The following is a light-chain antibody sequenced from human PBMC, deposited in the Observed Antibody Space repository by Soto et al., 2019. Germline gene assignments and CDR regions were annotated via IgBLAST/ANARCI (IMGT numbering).Light chain of an antibody. Sequence: QSVLTQPASVSGSPGQSITISCTGTSSDVGGYNYVSWYQQHPGKAPKLMIYDVSNRPSGVSNRFSGSKSGNTASLTISGLQAEDEADYYCSSYTSSSTLDDVFGTGTKLTVL. V-gene: IGLV2-14*01. CDR1: SSDVGGYNY. CDR2: DVS. J-gene: IGLJ1*01. CDR3: SSYTSSSTLDDV.